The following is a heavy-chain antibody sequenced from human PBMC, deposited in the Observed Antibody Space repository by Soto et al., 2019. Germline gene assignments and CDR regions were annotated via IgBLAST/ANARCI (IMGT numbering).Heavy chain of an antibody. J-gene: IGHJ6*02. CDR2: INPNSGGT. CDR1: GYTFTGYY. V-gene: IGHV1-2*02. D-gene: IGHD2-15*01. CDR3: ARGVVVVVAATYYGMDV. Sequence: ASVKVSCKASGYTFTGYYMHWVRQAPGQGLEWMGWINPNSGGTNYAQKFQGRVTITADESTSTAYMELSSLRSEDTAVYYCARGVVVVVAATYYGMDVWGQGTTVTVSS.